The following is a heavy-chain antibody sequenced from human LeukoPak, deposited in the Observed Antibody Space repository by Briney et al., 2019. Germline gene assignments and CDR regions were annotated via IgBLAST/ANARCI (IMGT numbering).Heavy chain of an antibody. Sequence: GGSLRLSCEASGFTFSSYAVSWVRQAPGKGLEWVSAISGSGGSTYYADSVKGRFTISRDNSKNTPYLQMNSLRADDTAVYYCAKTPLAVAFGDFFDYWGQGTLVTVSS. V-gene: IGHV3-23*01. CDR1: GFTFSSYA. CDR3: AKTPLAVAFGDFFDY. J-gene: IGHJ4*02. D-gene: IGHD6-19*01. CDR2: ISGSGGST.